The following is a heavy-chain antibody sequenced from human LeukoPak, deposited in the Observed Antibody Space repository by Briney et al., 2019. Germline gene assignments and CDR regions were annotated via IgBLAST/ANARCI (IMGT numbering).Heavy chain of an antibody. V-gene: IGHV4-34*01. CDR1: GGSFSGYY. CDR3: ARVVPVEMATKAESFDY. CDR2: INHSGST. J-gene: IGHJ4*02. Sequence: SETLSLTCAVYGGSFSGYYWSWIHQPPGKGLEWIGEINHSGSTNYNPSLKSRVTISVDTSENQFSLKLSSVTAADTAVYYCARVVPVEMATKAESFDYWGQGTLVTVSS. D-gene: IGHD5-24*01.